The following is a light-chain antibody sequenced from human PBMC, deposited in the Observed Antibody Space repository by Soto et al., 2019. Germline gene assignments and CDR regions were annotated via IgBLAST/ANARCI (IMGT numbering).Light chain of an antibody. Sequence: SYELTQPPSVSVSPGQTASISCSGDRLGDKYASWYQQKPGQSPVLVIYQDTKRPSGIPERFSGSNSGNTATLTITGTQAMDEADYYCQACDSSKVVFGGGTKLTVL. J-gene: IGLJ2*01. CDR2: QDT. CDR3: QACDSSKVV. CDR1: RLGDKY. V-gene: IGLV3-1*01.